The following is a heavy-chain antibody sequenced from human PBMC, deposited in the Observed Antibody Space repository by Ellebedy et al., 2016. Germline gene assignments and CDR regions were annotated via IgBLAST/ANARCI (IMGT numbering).Heavy chain of an antibody. CDR2: IDPSDSYT. V-gene: IGHV5-10-1*01. Sequence: GGSLRLSXKGSGYSFTSYWISWVRQMPGKGLEWMGRIDPSDSYTNYSPSFQGHVTISADKSISTAYLQWSSLKASDTAMYYCARRHYYDSSGYPYYYYGMDVWGQGTTVTVSS. CDR1: GYSFTSYW. D-gene: IGHD3-22*01. CDR3: ARRHYYDSSGYPYYYYGMDV. J-gene: IGHJ6*02.